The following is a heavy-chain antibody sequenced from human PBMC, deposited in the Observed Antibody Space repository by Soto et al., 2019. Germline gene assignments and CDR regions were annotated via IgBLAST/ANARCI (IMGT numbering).Heavy chain of an antibody. CDR2: INACNGNT. Sequence: VSVKLSCNASGYTFSSYAMHWVRQAPGQGLEWMGWINACNGNTKYSQKFQGRVTITRDTSASTAYMELSSLRSEDTAVYYCAREGVAPYYYYGMDVWGQGTPVTVSS. D-gene: IGHD5-12*01. V-gene: IGHV1-3*01. CDR1: GYTFSSYA. CDR3: AREGVAPYYYYGMDV. J-gene: IGHJ6*02.